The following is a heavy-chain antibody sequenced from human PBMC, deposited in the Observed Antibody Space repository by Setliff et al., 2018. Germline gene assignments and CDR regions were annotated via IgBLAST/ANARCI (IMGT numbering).Heavy chain of an antibody. V-gene: IGHV4-39*07. Sequence: PSETLSLTCTVSGGSISSSSYYWGWIRQPPGKGLEWIGSIYYSGSTYYNPSLKSRVSISVDMSKNQFSLKLSSVTAADTAVYYCARESRYYYDNLGTLDYWGQGTLVTVSS. CDR1: GGSISSSSYY. D-gene: IGHD3-22*01. J-gene: IGHJ4*02. CDR2: IYYSGST. CDR3: ARESRYYYDNLGTLDY.